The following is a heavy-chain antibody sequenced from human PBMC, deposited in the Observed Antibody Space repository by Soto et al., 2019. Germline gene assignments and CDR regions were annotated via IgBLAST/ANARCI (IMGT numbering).Heavy chain of an antibody. D-gene: IGHD3-22*01. CDR2: ISSSSSYI. V-gene: IGHV3-21*01. J-gene: IGHJ4*02. Sequence: VQLVESGGGVVQPGRSLRLSCAASGFTFSSYSMNWVRQAPGKGLEWVSSISSSSSYIYYADSVKGRFTISRDNAKNSLYLQMNSLRAEDTAVYYCARDRRGTPGMIVGGFFDYWGQGTLVTVSS. CDR1: GFTFSSYS. CDR3: ARDRRGTPGMIVGGFFDY.